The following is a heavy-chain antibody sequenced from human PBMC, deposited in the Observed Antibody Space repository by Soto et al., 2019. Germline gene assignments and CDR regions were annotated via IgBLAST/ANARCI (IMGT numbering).Heavy chain of an antibody. CDR2: IYYSGST. CDR3: ARDSRSTVTMFDY. V-gene: IGHV4-59*01. Sequence: SETLSLTCTVSGGSISGSYWSWIRQPPGKGLEWIGYIYYSGSTNYNPSLKSRVTISVDTSKNQFSLKLSSVTAADTAVYYCARDSRSTVTMFDYWGQGTRVTVSS. CDR1: GGSISGSY. J-gene: IGHJ4*02. D-gene: IGHD4-17*01.